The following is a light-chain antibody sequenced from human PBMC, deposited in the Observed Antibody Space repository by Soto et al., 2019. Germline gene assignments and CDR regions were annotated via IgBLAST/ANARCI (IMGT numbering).Light chain of an antibody. CDR3: FSYTNSNTWV. CDR1: SSDVGGYNY. V-gene: IGLV2-14*01. CDR2: EVY. Sequence: QSALTQPASVSGSPGQSITISCTGASSDVGGYNYVSWYRHHPGVAPKLIIYEVYNRPSGVSNRFSGSKSGNTASLTISGLQTEDEADYFCFSYTNSNTWVFGGGTKLTVL. J-gene: IGLJ3*02.